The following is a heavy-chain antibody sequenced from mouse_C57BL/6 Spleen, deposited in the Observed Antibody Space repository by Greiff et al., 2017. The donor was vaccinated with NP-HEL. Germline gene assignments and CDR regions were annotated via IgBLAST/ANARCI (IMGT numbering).Heavy chain of an antibody. CDR2: IYPGDGDT. Sequence: QVQLQQSGPELVKPGASVKISCKASGYAFSSSWMNWVQQRPGKGLEWIGRIYPGDGDTNYNGKFKGKATLTADKSSSTAYMQLSSLTSEDSAVYFCAGRGSSGYLDYWGQGTTLTVSS. V-gene: IGHV1-82*01. D-gene: IGHD3-2*02. J-gene: IGHJ2*01. CDR3: AGRGSSGYLDY. CDR1: GYAFSSSW.